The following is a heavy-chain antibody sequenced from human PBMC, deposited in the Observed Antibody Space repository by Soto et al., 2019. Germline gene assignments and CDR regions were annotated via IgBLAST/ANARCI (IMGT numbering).Heavy chain of an antibody. Sequence: LSLTCTVSGGSISSYYWSWIRQPPGKGLEWIGYIYYSGSTNYNPSLKSRVTISVDTSKNQFSLKLSSVTAADTAVYYCAGATFYYDSSSCYFDYSTQRTLVTVSS. V-gene: IGHV4-59*01. CDR1: GGSISSYY. CDR3: AGATFYYDSSSCYFDY. CDR2: IYYSGST. J-gene: IGHJ4*02. D-gene: IGHD6-6*01.